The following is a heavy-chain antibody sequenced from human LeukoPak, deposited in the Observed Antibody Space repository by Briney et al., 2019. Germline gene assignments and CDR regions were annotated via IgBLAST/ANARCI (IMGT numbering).Heavy chain of an antibody. CDR3: AKDGDYDFWSGYLDY. D-gene: IGHD3-3*01. Sequence: PGGSLRLSCAASGFTFSSYWMSWVRQAPGKGLEWVANIKQDGSEKYYVDSVKGRFTISKDNAKNSLYLQMNSLRAEDTAVYYCAKDGDYDFWSGYLDYWGQGTLVTVSS. V-gene: IGHV3-7*01. J-gene: IGHJ4*02. CDR2: IKQDGSEK. CDR1: GFTFSSYW.